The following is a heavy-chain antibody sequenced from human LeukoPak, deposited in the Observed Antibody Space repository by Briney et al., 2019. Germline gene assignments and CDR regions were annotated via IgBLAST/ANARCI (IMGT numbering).Heavy chain of an antibody. CDR1: GFTGPSFA. Sequence: PGGSLTLSCSASGFTGPSFAMAWVRQAPGKGLEWESGIAAGATGTYYSDSVKGRFTISRDNSRKTVQLQMNSLRAEDTAVYYCAKSYDSGGYPLGDYWGQGTLVTVSS. V-gene: IGHV3-23*01. CDR3: AKSYDSGGYPLGDY. J-gene: IGHJ4*02. D-gene: IGHD3-22*01. CDR2: IAAGATGT.